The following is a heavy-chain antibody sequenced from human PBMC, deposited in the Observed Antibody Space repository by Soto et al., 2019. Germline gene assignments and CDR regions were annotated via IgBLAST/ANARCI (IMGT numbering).Heavy chain of an antibody. D-gene: IGHD3-9*01. Sequence: EVQLVESGGGSIQPGGSLRLSCAASGFAVSSKYMTCVRQAPGKGLERVSVIYGGGTTYYADSVKGRFTISRDTSKNTLYLQMNSLRAEDTAVYYCVQTTGWPGFDFWGQGTLVTVSS. J-gene: IGHJ4*02. CDR2: IYGGGTT. CDR1: GFAVSSKY. CDR3: VQTTGWPGFDF. V-gene: IGHV3-53*01.